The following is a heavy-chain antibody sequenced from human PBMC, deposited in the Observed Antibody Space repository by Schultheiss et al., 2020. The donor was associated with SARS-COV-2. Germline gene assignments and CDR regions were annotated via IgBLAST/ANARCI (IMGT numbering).Heavy chain of an antibody. V-gene: IGHV3-30*03. CDR2: ISYDGSNK. CDR1: KFTFSSYS. J-gene: IGHJ1*01. D-gene: IGHD6-13*01. Sequence: GGSLRLSCSASKFTFSSYSMNWVRQAPGKGLEWVAVISYDGSNKYYADSVKGRFTISRDNSKNTLYLQMNSLRAEDTAVYYCAETSGYRGFQHWGQGTLVTVSS. CDR3: AETSGYRGFQH.